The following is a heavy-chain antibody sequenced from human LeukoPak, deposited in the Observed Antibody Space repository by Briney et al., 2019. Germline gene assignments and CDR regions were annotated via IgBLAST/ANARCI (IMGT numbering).Heavy chain of an antibody. CDR2: IYYSGST. V-gene: IGHV4-39*07. CDR1: GGSISSYY. J-gene: IGHJ4*02. D-gene: IGHD7-27*01. CDR3: ARDLWGHEYYFDY. Sequence: SETLSLTCTVSGGSISSYYWSWIRQPPGKGLEWIGSIYYSGSTYYNPSLKSRVTISVDRSKNQFSLKLSSVTAADTAVYYCARDLWGHEYYFDYWGQGTLVTVSS.